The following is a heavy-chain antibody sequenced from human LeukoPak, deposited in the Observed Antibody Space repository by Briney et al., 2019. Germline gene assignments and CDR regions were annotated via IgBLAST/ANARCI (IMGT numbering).Heavy chain of an antibody. CDR2: ISSSSSTI. Sequence: GGSLRLSCAASGFTFSSYSMNWVRQAPGKGLEWVSYISSSSSTIYYADSVKGRFTISRDNAKNSLYLQMNSLRAEDTAVYYCAKVIAAAATYFDYWGQGTLVTVSS. D-gene: IGHD6-13*01. CDR1: GFTFSSYS. V-gene: IGHV3-48*04. CDR3: AKVIAAAATYFDY. J-gene: IGHJ4*02.